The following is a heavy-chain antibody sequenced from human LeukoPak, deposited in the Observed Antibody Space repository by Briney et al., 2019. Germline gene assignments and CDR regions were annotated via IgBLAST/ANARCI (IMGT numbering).Heavy chain of an antibody. CDR2: IKQDGSEK. V-gene: IGHV3-7*01. Sequence: GGSLRLSCATSGFTFSSYWMSWVRQAPGKGLEWVANIKQDGSEKYYVDSVKGRFTISRDNPKNTLYLQMNSLRAEDTAVYYCARGFHYYDSSGFQTGDAFDIWGQGKMVTVSS. J-gene: IGHJ3*02. D-gene: IGHD3-22*01. CDR3: ARGFHYYDSSGFQTGDAFDI. CDR1: GFTFSSYW.